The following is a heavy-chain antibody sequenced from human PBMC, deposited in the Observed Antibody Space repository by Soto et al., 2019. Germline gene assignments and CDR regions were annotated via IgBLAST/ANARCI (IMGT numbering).Heavy chain of an antibody. CDR1: GGSISSGDYY. CDR2: IYYSGST. V-gene: IGHV4-30-4*01. J-gene: IGHJ6*02. CDR3: ARDGTAMVIDYYGMDV. Sequence: SETLSLTCTVSGGSISSGDYYWSWIRQPPGKGLEWIGYIYYSGSTYYNPSLKSRVTISVDTSKNQFSLKLSSVTAADTAVYYCARDGTAMVIDYYGMDVWGQGTTVTVSS. D-gene: IGHD5-18*01.